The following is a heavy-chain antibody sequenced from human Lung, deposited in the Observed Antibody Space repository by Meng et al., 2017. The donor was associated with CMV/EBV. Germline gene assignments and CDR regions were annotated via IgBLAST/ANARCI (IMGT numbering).Heavy chain of an antibody. CDR3: ARVLLEVRGGYYQGMDV. CDR2: ISSSYAV. D-gene: IGHD3-10*01. J-gene: IGHJ6*02. Sequence: GGSXRLXXXXSRFSFIDYYLTWIRQAPGKGLQWVSYISSSYAVDYADSLKGRFTISRDNAKNSLYLQMNSLRVEDTAVYYCARVLLEVRGGYYQGMDVWGQGXTVTVSS. V-gene: IGHV3-69-1*01. CDR1: RFSFIDYY.